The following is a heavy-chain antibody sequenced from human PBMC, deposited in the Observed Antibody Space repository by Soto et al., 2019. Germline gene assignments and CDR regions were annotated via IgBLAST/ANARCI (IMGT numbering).Heavy chain of an antibody. CDR2: ISYDGSNK. D-gene: IGHD1-26*01. V-gene: IGHV3-30*18. CDR1: GFKFSSYG. J-gene: IGHJ6*02. Sequence: GGSVRRSGEACGFKFSSYGMHWVRQKKGKGLEWVAVISYDGSNKYYADSVKGRFTISRDNSKNTLYLQMNSLRAEDTAVYYCAKDAGWLGVSYQLYYYGMDVWGQGTTVTVSS. CDR3: AKDAGWLGVSYQLYYYGMDV.